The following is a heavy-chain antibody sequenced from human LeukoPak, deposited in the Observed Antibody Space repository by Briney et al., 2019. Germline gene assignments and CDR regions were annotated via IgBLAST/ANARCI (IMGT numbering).Heavy chain of an antibody. J-gene: IGHJ3*02. CDR3: ARDFNYYDSSGYFDI. V-gene: IGHV4-31*03. CDR2: IYYSGST. CDR1: GGSISSGGYY. D-gene: IGHD3-22*01. Sequence: SQTPSLTCTVSGGSISSGGYYWSWIRQHPGKGLEWIGYIYYSGSTYYNPSLKSRVTISVDTSKNQFSLKLSSVTAADTAVYYCARDFNYYDSSGYFDIWGQGTMVTVSS.